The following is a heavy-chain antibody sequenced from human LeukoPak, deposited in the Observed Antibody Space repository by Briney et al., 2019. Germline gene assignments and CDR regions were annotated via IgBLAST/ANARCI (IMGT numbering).Heavy chain of an antibody. V-gene: IGHV3-74*01. CDR1: GFTFSSYW. CDR2: INSDGSST. D-gene: IGHD6-13*01. CDR3: ARVQQQLVRDAFDI. Sequence: GGSLRLSCAASGFTFSSYWMHWVRRAPGKGLVWVSRINSDGSSTSYADSVKGRFTISRDNAKNTLYLQINSLRAEDTAVYYWARVQQQLVRDAFDIWGQGTMVTVSS. J-gene: IGHJ3*02.